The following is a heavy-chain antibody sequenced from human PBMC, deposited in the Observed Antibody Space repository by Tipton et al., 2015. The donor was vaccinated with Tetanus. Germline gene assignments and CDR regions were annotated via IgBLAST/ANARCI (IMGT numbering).Heavy chain of an antibody. CDR1: GGSISSGDYY. J-gene: IGHJ3*02. Sequence: TLSLTCTVSGGSISSGDYYWSWIRQPPGKGLEWIGYIYYSGSTYYNPPLKSRVTISVDTSKNQFSLKLSSVTAADTAVYYCANMVVTALGAFDIWGQGTMVTVSS. D-gene: IGHD2-21*02. CDR3: ANMVVTALGAFDI. V-gene: IGHV4-30-4*01. CDR2: IYYSGST.